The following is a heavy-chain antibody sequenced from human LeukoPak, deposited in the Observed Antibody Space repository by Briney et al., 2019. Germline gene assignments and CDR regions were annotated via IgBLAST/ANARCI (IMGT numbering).Heavy chain of an antibody. CDR2: IRYDGNNQ. D-gene: IGHD3-10*01. J-gene: IGHJ6*03. Sequence: GGSLRLSRAAAGFTFSNYWMHWVRQAPRKWLGWVAFIRYDGNNQCYPDSVKGRFTISRDNSKNTLYLQMNSMKGDDSAMYYCAKDSAFYYIDVWGKGTTVIISS. CDR1: GFTFSNYW. CDR3: AKDSAFYYIDV. V-gene: IGHV3-30*02.